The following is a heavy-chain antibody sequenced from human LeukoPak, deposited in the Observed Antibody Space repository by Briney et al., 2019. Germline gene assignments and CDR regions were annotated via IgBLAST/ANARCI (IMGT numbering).Heavy chain of an antibody. Sequence: PGGPLRLPCAASGFTFSDYYMNWIRQAPGKGLEWVSYISSSGSTIYYADSVKGRFTISRDNAKNSLYLQMNSLRAEDTAVYYCARDKGITMVRGVRVNAFDIWGQGTMVTVSS. CDR3: ARDKGITMVRGVRVNAFDI. CDR2: ISSSGSTI. D-gene: IGHD3-10*01. J-gene: IGHJ3*02. V-gene: IGHV3-11*01. CDR1: GFTFSDYY.